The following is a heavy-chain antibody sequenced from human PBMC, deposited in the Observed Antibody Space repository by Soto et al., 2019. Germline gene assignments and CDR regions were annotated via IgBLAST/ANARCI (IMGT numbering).Heavy chain of an antibody. Sequence: QVQLVQSGAEVKKPGASVKVSCKASGYTFTSYAMHWVRQAPGQRLEWMGWINAGNGNTKYSQKFQGRVTITRDTSASTAYMELSSLRSEDTAVYYCARDSSSWTNWFDPWGQGTLVTVSS. CDR1: GYTFTSYA. D-gene: IGHD6-13*01. CDR3: ARDSSSWTNWFDP. V-gene: IGHV1-3*01. J-gene: IGHJ5*02. CDR2: INAGNGNT.